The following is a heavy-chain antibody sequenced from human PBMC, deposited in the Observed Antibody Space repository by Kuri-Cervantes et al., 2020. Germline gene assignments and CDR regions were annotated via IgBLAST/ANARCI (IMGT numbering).Heavy chain of an antibody. D-gene: IGHD5-12*01. CDR2: FYHSGST. V-gene: IGHV4-39*07. CDR3: ARDPYHSGYDYPVDN. Sequence: SETLSLTCTVSSGSVTGTVYNWAWIRQSPGKGLEWIASFYHSGSTNYNPSLKSRVTISVDTSKNQFSLNLSSVTAADTAVYYCARDPYHSGYDYPVDNWGQGTLVTVSS. J-gene: IGHJ4*02. CDR1: SGSVTGTVYN.